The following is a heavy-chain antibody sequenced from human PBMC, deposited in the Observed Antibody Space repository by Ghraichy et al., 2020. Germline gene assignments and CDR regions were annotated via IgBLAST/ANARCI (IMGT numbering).Heavy chain of an antibody. CDR2: IYYSGST. D-gene: IGHD3-16*01. CDR3: SRHEGGSYASAFDI. V-gene: IGHV4-28*01. J-gene: IGHJ3*02. Sequence: SETLSLTCAVSGYSITTNNWWAWIRQPPGKGLEWIGYIYYSGSTHYNPSLTSRVTMSVDTSKNQFSLKLTSVTAEDTAVYFCSRHEGGSYASAFDIWGPGTMVTVSS. CDR1: GYSITTNNW.